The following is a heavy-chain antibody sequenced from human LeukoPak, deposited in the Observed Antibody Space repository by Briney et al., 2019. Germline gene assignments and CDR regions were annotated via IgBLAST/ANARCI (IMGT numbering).Heavy chain of an antibody. CDR3: ARGRDGGYVDY. CDR2: IYNGDRT. Sequence: GGSLRLSCAASGFTVSSNYMTWVRQAPGKGLEWVSVIYNGDRTYYADSVKGRFTISRDNSKNTLYLQMNSLRAEDTALYYCARGRDGGYVDYWGQGTLVTVSS. J-gene: IGHJ4*02. V-gene: IGHV3-66*01. D-gene: IGHD2-21*01. CDR1: GFTVSSNY.